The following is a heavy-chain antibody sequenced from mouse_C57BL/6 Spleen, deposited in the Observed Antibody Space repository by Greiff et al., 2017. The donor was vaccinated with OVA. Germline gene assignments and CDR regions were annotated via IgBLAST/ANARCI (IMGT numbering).Heavy chain of an antibody. CDR2: ISSGSSTI. J-gene: IGHJ4*01. CDR3: ARNRGGNPYYAMDY. D-gene: IGHD1-1*02. CDR1: GFTFSDYG. Sequence: EVKLVESGGGLVKPGGSLKLSCAASGFTFSDYGMHWVRQAPEKGLEWVAYISSGSSTIYYADTVKGRFTISRDNANNTLCLQMTSLRSEDTAMYYCARNRGGNPYYAMDYWGQGTSVTVSS. V-gene: IGHV5-17*01.